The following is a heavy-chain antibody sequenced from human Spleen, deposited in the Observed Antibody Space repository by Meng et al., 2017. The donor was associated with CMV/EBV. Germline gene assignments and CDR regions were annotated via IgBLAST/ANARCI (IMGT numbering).Heavy chain of an antibody. V-gene: IGHV4-34*01. Sequence: SQTLSLTCAVYGGSFSGYYWSWIRQPPGKGLEWIGEINHSGSTNYNPSLKSRVTMSLDAPNDQLSLRLRSVTAADTAVYYCASTKISIFGVVTFETASYNWFDPWGQGTLVTVSS. J-gene: IGHJ5*02. CDR1: GGSFSGYY. CDR3: ASTKISIFGVVTFETASYNWFDP. D-gene: IGHD3-3*01. CDR2: INHSGST.